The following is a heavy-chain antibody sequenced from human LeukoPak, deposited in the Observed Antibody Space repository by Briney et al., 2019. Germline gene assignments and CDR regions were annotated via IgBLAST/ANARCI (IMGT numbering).Heavy chain of an antibody. CDR3: ASPTPLYSGSYSTFDY. Sequence: SETLSLTCTVSGGSISGSNYYWGWIRQPPGKGLEWIGSIYYSGSTYYNPSLKSRVTISVDTSKNQFSLKLSSVTAADTAVYYCASPTPLYSGSYSTFDYWGQGTLVTVSS. J-gene: IGHJ4*02. V-gene: IGHV4-39*07. D-gene: IGHD1-26*01. CDR2: IYYSGST. CDR1: GGSISGSNYY.